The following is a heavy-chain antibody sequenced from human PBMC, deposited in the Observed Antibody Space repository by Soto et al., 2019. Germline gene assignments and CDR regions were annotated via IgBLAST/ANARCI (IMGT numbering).Heavy chain of an antibody. CDR1: GFTFSTYG. Sequence: EVQLLESGGGLVQPGGSLRLSCAASGFTFSTYGMTWVRQAPGKGLEWGSGISGIGGSTYYADSVKGRFTISRDNSENTLYMQMSSLRTEDTAVYYCAKDRGPRYFYYGMDVWGQGTTVTVSS. J-gene: IGHJ6*02. CDR3: AKDRGPRYFYYGMDV. CDR2: ISGIGGST. V-gene: IGHV3-23*01.